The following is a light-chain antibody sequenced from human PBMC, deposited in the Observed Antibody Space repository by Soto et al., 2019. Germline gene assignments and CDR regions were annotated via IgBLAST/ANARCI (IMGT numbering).Light chain of an antibody. CDR2: EAS. V-gene: IGKV3-11*01. CDR3: QQRSHSAT. J-gene: IGKJ1*01. CDR1: QNGTNY. Sequence: IVLTQFPATLSLPPGESPTLSCRTRQNGTNYLDWYQQKPGQAPRLLIYEASNRATGVAARFSGSGSGTDFTLTISSLEPEDFAFYFCQQRSHSATFGQGTKVDIK.